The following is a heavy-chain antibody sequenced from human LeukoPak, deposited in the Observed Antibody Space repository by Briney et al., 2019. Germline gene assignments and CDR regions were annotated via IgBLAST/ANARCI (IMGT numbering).Heavy chain of an antibody. CDR1: GGSISDYY. V-gene: IGHV4-59*12. J-gene: IGHJ4*02. CDR2: IYSSGST. CDR3: ARDLRGALFDY. Sequence: SETLSLTCSVSGGSISDYYWSWIRQPPGKGLEWIGYIYSSGSTNYNPSLKSRVVVSVDTSKNQFSLKLSSVTAADTAVYYCARDLRGALFDYWGQGTLVTVSS. D-gene: IGHD4-17*01.